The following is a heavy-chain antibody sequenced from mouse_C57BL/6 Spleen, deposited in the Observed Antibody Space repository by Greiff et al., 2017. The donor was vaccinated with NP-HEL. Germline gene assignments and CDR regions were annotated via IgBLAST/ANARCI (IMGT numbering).Heavy chain of an antibody. CDR3: ARDDGYFGDYAMDY. CDR2: ISYDGSN. Sequence: ESGPGLVKPSQSLSLTCSVTGYSITSGYYWNWIRQFPGNKLEWMGYISYDGSNNYNPSLKNRISITRDTSKNQFFLKVNSVTTEDTATYYCARDDGYFGDYAMDYWGQGTSVTVSS. D-gene: IGHD2-3*01. CDR1: GYSITSGYY. J-gene: IGHJ4*01. V-gene: IGHV3-6*01.